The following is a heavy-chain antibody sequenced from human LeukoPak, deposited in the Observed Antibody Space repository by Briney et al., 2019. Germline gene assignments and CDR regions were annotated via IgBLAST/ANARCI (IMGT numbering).Heavy chain of an antibody. J-gene: IGHJ4*02. D-gene: IGHD2-2*01. V-gene: IGHV3-21*01. Sequence: GGSLRLSCAASGFTFSSYIMNWVRLAPGKGLEWVSSISSSSSYIYYADSVKGRFTISRDNAKNSLYLQMNSLRAEDTAVYYCATELGVVVVPAADYWGQGTLVTVSS. CDR1: GFTFSSYI. CDR2: ISSSSSYI. CDR3: ATELGVVVVPAADY.